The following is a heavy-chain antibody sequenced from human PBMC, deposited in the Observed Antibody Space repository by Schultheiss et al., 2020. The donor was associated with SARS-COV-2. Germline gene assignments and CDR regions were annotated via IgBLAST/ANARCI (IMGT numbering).Heavy chain of an antibody. J-gene: IGHJ5*02. CDR2: ISDTGGSK. CDR1: GFSLSTHA. V-gene: IGHV3-23*01. D-gene: IGHD3-10*01. Sequence: GGSLRLSCATSGFSLSTHAMSWVRQAPGKGLEWVSSISDTGGSKYYADSVRGRFTISRDNSKNTLFLQMNSLRAEDTAVYYCARALPTFQSRGPAWNWFDPWGQGTLVTVSS. CDR3: ARALPTFQSRGPAWNWFDP.